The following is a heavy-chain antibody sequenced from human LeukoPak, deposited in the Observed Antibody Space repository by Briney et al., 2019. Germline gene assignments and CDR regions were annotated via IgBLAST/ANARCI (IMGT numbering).Heavy chain of an antibody. D-gene: IGHD6-13*01. CDR2: INAGNGNT. CDR3: ARDNSSWYGQNWFDP. J-gene: IGHJ5*02. CDR1: GYTLSTYT. Sequence: ASVKVSCKASGYTLSTYTMHWVRQAPGQRLEWMGWINAGNGNTKYSQKFQGRVTITRDTSASTAYMELSSLRSEDTAVYYCARDNSSWYGQNWFDPWGQGTLVTVSS. V-gene: IGHV1-3*01.